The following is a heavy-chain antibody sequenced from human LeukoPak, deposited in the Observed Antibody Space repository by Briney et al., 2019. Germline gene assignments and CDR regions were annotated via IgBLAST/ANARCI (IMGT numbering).Heavy chain of an antibody. CDR3: ARGAAVAGGDFDY. J-gene: IGHJ4*02. D-gene: IGHD6-19*01. CDR2: IYHSGST. CDR1: GYPISSGYY. V-gene: IGHV4-38-2*02. Sequence: PSETLSLTCTVSGYPISSGYYWGWIRQPPGKGLEWIGNIYHSGSTYYNPSLKSRVTISEDTSENQFSLKLSSVTAADTAVYYCARGAAVAGGDFDYWGQGTLVTVSS.